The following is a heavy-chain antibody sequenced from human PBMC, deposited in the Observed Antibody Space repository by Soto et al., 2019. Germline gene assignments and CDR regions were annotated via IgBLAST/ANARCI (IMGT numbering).Heavy chain of an antibody. J-gene: IGHJ3*02. D-gene: IGHD3-9*01. CDR3: ARAGKTDVLRYFDWFDNYAFDI. CDR1: GYTFTRYD. V-gene: IGHV1-8*01. Sequence: ASVKVSCKASGYTFTRYDINWVRQATGQGLEWMGWMNPNRGNTGYAQKFQGRVTMTRNTSISTAYMELSSLRSEDTAVYYCARAGKTDVLRYFDWFDNYAFDIWGQGTMVTVSS. CDR2: MNPNRGNT.